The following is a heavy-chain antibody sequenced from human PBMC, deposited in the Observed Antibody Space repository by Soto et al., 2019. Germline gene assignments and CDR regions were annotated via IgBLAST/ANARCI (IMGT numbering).Heavy chain of an antibody. J-gene: IGHJ6*02. V-gene: IGHV4-61*05. D-gene: IGHD1-1*01. CDR2: INYSGTT. CDR3: ARLVGNCNNYYYFGLDV. Sequence: PSETLSLTCTVSGGSISSSSYYWGWLRQPPGKGLQWIGYINYSGTTNYNPSLKSRVTISVDTSKSEFSLKLKSVTAADTAVYYCARLVGNCNNYYYFGLDVWGQGTTVTVSS. CDR1: GGSISSSSYY.